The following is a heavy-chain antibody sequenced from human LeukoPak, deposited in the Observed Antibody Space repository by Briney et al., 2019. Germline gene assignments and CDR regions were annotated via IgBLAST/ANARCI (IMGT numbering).Heavy chain of an antibody. Sequence: GGSLRLSCAASGYTHISDWLSCDPDAPRKGLECVANIKQDGREKHHVDCVKGRFTISRENAKNTLCLQMNSLRTEETAVYCCARSFLYGGYLEYMDVWGKGETVTVSS. CDR3: ARSFLYGGYLEYMDV. V-gene: IGHV3-7*01. CDR1: GYTHISDW. J-gene: IGHJ6*03. CDR2: IKQDGREK. D-gene: IGHD5-18*01.